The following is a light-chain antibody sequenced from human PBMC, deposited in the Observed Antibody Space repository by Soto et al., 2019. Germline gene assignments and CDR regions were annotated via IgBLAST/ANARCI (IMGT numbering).Light chain of an antibody. V-gene: IGLV2-14*01. Sequence: QSVLTQPASVSGSPGQSSTISRTGTSSDVCGYNYVSWYQQHPGKAPKLMIYEASNRPSGVSNRFSGSKSGNTASLTISGLQAEDEADYYCSSYTSSSTPYVFGTGTKVTV. CDR2: EAS. CDR3: SSYTSSSTPYV. J-gene: IGLJ1*01. CDR1: SSDVCGYNY.